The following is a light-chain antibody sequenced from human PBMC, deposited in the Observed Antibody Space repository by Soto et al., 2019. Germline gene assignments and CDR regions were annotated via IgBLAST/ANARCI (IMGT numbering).Light chain of an antibody. Sequence: ALTQPASVSGSPGQSITISCTGTSSDIGSYNRVSWYQQPPGTAPKLIIYEVNNRPSGVPDRFSGSKSGNTASLTISGLQAEDEADYYCNSFTTSSTYVFGTGTKVTVL. J-gene: IGLJ1*01. CDR2: EVN. CDR3: NSFTTSSTYV. V-gene: IGLV2-18*02. CDR1: SSDIGSYNR.